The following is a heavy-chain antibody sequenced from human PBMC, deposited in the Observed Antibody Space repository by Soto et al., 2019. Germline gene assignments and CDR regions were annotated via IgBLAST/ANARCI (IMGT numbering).Heavy chain of an antibody. Sequence: GALVKVSCKASGGTFSSYAISWVRQAPGQGLEWMGGIIPIFGTANYAQKFQGRVTITADESTSTAYMELSSLRSEDTAVYYCAVPQASEGPLYYYYYYGMDVWGQGTTVTVS. CDR2: IIPIFGTA. J-gene: IGHJ6*02. CDR1: GGTFSSYA. V-gene: IGHV1-69*13. CDR3: AVPQASEGPLYYYYYYGMDV. D-gene: IGHD2-21*01.